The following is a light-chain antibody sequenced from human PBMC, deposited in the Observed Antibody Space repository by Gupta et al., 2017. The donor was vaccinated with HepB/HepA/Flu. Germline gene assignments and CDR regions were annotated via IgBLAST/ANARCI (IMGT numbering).Light chain of an antibody. CDR2: GVS. CDR3: SSYTSNSIMV. Sequence: SALSQPASLPGPPEQSITITCTGTSSDVGGYNYVSWYQQSPGNAPKLMIFGVSKRPSGVANRFSGSKSGTSASLTISGLQAEDEADYYCSSYTSNSIMVFGGGTKLTVL. CDR1: SSDVGGYNY. J-gene: IGLJ2*01. V-gene: IGLV2-14*03.